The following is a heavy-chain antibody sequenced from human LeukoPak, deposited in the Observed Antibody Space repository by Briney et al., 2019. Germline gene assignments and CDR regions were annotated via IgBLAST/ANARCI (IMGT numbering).Heavy chain of an antibody. D-gene: IGHD3-3*01. CDR3: ARDSALYDFWSGPVPDNYFDY. J-gene: IGHJ4*02. V-gene: IGHV1-18*01. Sequence: ASVKVSCKASGYTFTSYGISWVRQAPGQGLEWMGWISAYNGNTNYAQKLQGRVTMTTDTSTSTAYMELRSLRSDDTAVYYCARDSALYDFWSGPVPDNYFDYWGQGTLVTVSS. CDR2: ISAYNGNT. CDR1: GYTFTSYG.